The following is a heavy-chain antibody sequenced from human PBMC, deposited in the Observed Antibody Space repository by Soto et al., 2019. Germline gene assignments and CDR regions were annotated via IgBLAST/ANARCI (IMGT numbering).Heavy chain of an antibody. V-gene: IGHV3-23*01. CDR2: IGGRGNSA. D-gene: IGHD2-2*01. J-gene: IGHJ6*02. CDR3: AKVTGYCSSSSCSRDYYYYYGLDV. CDR1: GFIFTNYA. Sequence: GGSLRLSCAAFGFIFTNYAMNWVRQAPGKGLEWVSVIGGRGNSAYYADSVQGRFTISRDNPKNTLYLQMNSRRAEDTAVYYCAKVTGYCSSSSCSRDYYYYYGLDVWGQGAAVTVSS.